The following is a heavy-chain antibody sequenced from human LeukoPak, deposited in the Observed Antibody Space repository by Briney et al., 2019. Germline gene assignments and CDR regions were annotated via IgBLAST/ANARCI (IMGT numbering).Heavy chain of an antibody. V-gene: IGHV3-33*01. J-gene: IGHJ4*02. D-gene: IGHD6-19*01. CDR2: IWYDGRTK. CDR3: AREWGRIAVVGGLGY. Sequence: GGSLRLSCEVSGFTFSNYGMHWVRQAPGKGLEWVALIWYDGRTKFHADSVKGRFTISRDNFENTLYLQMSSLRVEDTAVYYCAREWGRIAVVGGLGYWGQGTLVTVSS. CDR1: GFTFSNYG.